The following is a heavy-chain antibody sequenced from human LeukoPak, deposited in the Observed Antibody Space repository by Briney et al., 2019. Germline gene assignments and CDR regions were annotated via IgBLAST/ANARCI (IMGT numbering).Heavy chain of an antibody. V-gene: IGHV3-23*01. Sequence: GGSLRLSCVASGFTFDSYAMSWVRQTPGKGLEWVSVIGGSGEDTSYADSVKGRFTVSRDNSKNTLYLQMNSLRAEDTAVYYCAKPRLPAAMAEYLYHWGQGTLVTVSS. J-gene: IGHJ1*01. CDR1: GFTFDSYA. CDR3: AKPRLPAAMAEYLYH. CDR2: IGGSGEDT. D-gene: IGHD2-2*01.